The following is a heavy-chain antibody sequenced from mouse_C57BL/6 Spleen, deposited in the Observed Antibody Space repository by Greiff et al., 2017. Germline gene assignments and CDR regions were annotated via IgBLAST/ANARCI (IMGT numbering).Heavy chain of an antibody. V-gene: IGHV5-9-1*02. CDR1: GFTFSSYA. CDR2: ISSGGDYI. CDR3: TRDRGTTVVATGMDY. D-gene: IGHD1-1*01. J-gene: IGHJ4*01. Sequence: EVQLVESGEGLVKPGGSLKLSCAASGFTFSSYAMSWVRQTPEKRLEWVAYISSGGDYIYYADTVKGRFTISRDNARNTLYLQMSSLKSEDTAMYYCTRDRGTTVVATGMDYWGQGTSVTVSS.